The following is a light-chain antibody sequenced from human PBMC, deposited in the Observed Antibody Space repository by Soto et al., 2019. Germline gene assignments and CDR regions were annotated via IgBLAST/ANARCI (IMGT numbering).Light chain of an antibody. CDR1: QSVSSN. J-gene: IGKJ4*01. Sequence: EILMTQSPGTLSVSPGERATLSCRASQSVSSNLAWYQQKPSQTPRLLIFGASTRATCFPARFSGSGSGTEFTLTISSLQSEDFAIYYCQHYNNRPLTFGGGTKV. V-gene: IGKV3-15*01. CDR3: QHYNNRPLT. CDR2: GAS.